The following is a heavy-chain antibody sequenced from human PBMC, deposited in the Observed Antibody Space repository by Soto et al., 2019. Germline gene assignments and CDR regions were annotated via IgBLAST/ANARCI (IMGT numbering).Heavy chain of an antibody. CDR1: GESFSGDY. Sequence: SETLSLTCVVYGESFSGDYWTLIRQPPWKGLEWIGEINESGSTNHRPSLTSRVTMSIDTAKNQFSLKLMSVTAAVTAVDYCGTHRLTRYSGRKSYFEYWRQGTLVTVSS. V-gene: IGHV4-34*01. CDR2: INESGST. CDR3: GTHRLTRYSGRKSYFEY. J-gene: IGHJ4*02. D-gene: IGHD5-18*01.